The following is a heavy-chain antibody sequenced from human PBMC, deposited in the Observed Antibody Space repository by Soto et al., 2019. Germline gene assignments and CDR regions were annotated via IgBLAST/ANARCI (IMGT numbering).Heavy chain of an antibody. CDR3: ARDPNDSSAYHHYYYGMDV. Sequence: GASVKVSCKASGYTFTSYGIHWVRQAPGQRLEWTGWINAGNGNTKYSEKFQGRVTITRDTSASTAYLELSSLRSEDTAVYYCARDPNDSSAYHHYYYGMDVWGQGTTVTVPS. V-gene: IGHV1-3*01. CDR1: GYTFTSYG. D-gene: IGHD3-22*01. J-gene: IGHJ6*02. CDR2: INAGNGNT.